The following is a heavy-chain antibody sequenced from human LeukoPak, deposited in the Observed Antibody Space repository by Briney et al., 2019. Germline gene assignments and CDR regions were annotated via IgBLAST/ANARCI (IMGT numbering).Heavy chain of an antibody. CDR1: GGSFSGYY. CDR3: ARARGVVTTPKYYYYYGMDV. D-gene: IGHD4-4*01. V-gene: IGHV4-34*01. J-gene: IGHJ6*02. Sequence: PSETLSLTCAVYGGSFSGYYWSWIRQPPGKGLEWIGEINHSGSTNYNPSLKSRVTISVDTSKNQFSLKLSSATAADTAVYYCARARGVVTTPKYYYYYGMDVWGQGTTVTVSS. CDR2: INHSGST.